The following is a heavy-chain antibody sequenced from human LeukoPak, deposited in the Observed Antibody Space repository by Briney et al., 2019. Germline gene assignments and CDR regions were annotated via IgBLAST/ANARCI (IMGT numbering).Heavy chain of an antibody. J-gene: IGHJ6*03. Sequence: ASVKVSCKASGYIFTGYYIHWVRQAPGQGLEWMGWINPNTGGTNYAQKFQGRVTMTRDTSITTAYMELSRLISDDTAVYYCARGGDWNDYLGYYYYMDVWGKGTTVTVSS. CDR1: GYIFTGYY. CDR3: ARGGDWNDYLGYYYYMDV. D-gene: IGHD1-1*01. CDR2: INPNTGGT. V-gene: IGHV1-2*02.